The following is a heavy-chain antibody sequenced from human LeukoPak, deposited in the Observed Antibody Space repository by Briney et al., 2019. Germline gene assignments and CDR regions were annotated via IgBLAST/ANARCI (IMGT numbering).Heavy chain of an antibody. J-gene: IGHJ6*02. Sequence: PGRSLRLSCAASGFTFSSYAMDWVRQAPGKGLEWVVVISYDGINKYYADSVKGRFTISRDNSKNTLYLQMNSLRAEDTAVYYCASQGGLLWFGELSGGMDVWGQGTTVTVSS. CDR3: ASQGGLLWFGELSGGMDV. CDR2: ISYDGINK. V-gene: IGHV3-30-3*01. CDR1: GFTFSSYA. D-gene: IGHD3-10*01.